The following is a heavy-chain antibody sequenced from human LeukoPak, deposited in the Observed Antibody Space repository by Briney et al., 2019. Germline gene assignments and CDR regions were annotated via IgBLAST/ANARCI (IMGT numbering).Heavy chain of an antibody. CDR1: GGSISSYY. J-gene: IGHJ4*02. D-gene: IGHD3-10*01. V-gene: IGHV4-59*01. Sequence: ASETLSLTCTVSGGSISSYYWSWIRQPPGKGLEWIGYIYYSGSTNYNPSLKSRVTISVDTSKNQFSLKLSSVTAADTAVYYCASITMVRGGIDYWGQGTRVTVSS. CDR3: ASITMVRGGIDY. CDR2: IYYSGST.